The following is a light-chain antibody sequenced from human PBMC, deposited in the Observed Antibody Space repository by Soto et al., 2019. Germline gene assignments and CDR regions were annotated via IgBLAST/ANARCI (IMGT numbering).Light chain of an antibody. CDR2: EVS. J-gene: IGLJ1*01. Sequence: QSALTQPASVSGSPGQSITISCTGTSSDVGSYNLVSWYQQYPGKAPKLMIYEVSYRPSGVSNRFSGSKSVNTASLPISGLQAEDEADYYCSSFTTSSTRVFGTGTKLTVL. CDR3: SSFTTSSTRV. CDR1: SSDVGSYNL. V-gene: IGLV2-14*02.